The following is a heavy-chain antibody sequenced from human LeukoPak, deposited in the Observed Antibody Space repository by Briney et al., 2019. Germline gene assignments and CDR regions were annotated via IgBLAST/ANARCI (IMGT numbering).Heavy chain of an antibody. J-gene: IGHJ4*02. CDR3: ARDAPSVGATIPYFDY. CDR2: IYSGGST. D-gene: IGHD1-26*01. CDR1: GFTVSSNY. V-gene: IGHV3-53*01. Sequence: GGSLRLSCAASGFTVSSNYMSWVRQAPGKGLEWVSVIYSGGSTYYADSVKGRFTISRDNSKNTLYLQMNSLRAADKAVYYCARDAPSVGATIPYFDYWGQGTLVTVSS.